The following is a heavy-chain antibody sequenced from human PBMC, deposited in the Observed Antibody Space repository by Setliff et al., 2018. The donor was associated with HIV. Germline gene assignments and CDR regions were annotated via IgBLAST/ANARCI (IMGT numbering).Heavy chain of an antibody. CDR2: IYHSGST. V-gene: IGHV4-34*09. Sequence: SETLSLTCAVHGESLSPYYWSWIRQPLGRGLEWIGSIYHSGSTSYNPSLKSRVTISVDTSKNQFSLKLSSVTAADTAVYYCARGLVPHFDPWGQGTQVTVSS. J-gene: IGHJ5*02. CDR3: ARGLVPHFDP. CDR1: GESLSPYY.